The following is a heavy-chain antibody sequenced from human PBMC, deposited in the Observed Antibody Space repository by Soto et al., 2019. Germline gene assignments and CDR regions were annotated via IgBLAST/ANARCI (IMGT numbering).Heavy chain of an antibody. CDR2: IIPIFGTA. Sequence: QVQLVQSGAEVKKPGSSVKVSCKASGGTFSSYAISWVRQAPGQGLEWMGGIIPIFGTANYAQKFQGRVTITADKSTSTAYMELSSLRSEDTAVYYCARDGCPNGVCYGGYYYGMDVWGQGTTVTVSS. D-gene: IGHD2-8*01. V-gene: IGHV1-69*06. J-gene: IGHJ6*02. CDR3: ARDGCPNGVCYGGYYYGMDV. CDR1: GGTFSSYA.